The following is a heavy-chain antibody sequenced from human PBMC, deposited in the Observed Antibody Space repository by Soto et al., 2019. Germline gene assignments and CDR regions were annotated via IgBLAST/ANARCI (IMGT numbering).Heavy chain of an antibody. CDR3: ASGVPAAEYYFDY. D-gene: IGHD2-2*01. Sequence: SETLSLTCTVYGYSISSGYYWGWIRPPPGKGLEWIGSIYHSGSTYYNPSLKSRVTISVDTSKNQFSLKLSSVTAADTAVYYCASGVPAAEYYFDYWGQGTLVTVSS. J-gene: IGHJ4*02. CDR2: IYHSGST. CDR1: GYSISSGYY. V-gene: IGHV4-38-2*02.